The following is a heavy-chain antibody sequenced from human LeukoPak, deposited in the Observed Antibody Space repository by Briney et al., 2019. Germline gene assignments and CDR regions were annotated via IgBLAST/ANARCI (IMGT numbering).Heavy chain of an antibody. CDR1: GFTFSGSA. J-gene: IGHJ4*02. CDR3: TRPDDYGDY. Sequence: GGSLRLSCAASGFTFSGSAMHWVRQASGKGLEWVGRIRSRANNDATAYAASVKGRFTISRDDSKNTAYLQMNSLKTEDTAVYYCTRPDDYGDYWGQGTLVTVSS. V-gene: IGHV3-73*01. CDR2: IRSRANNDAT.